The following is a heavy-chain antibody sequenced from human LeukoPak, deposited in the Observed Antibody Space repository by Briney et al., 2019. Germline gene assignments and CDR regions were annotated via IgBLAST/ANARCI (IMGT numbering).Heavy chain of an antibody. V-gene: IGHV3-30*02. Sequence: PGGSLRLSCAASGFTFSSYGMHWVRQAPGKGLEWVAFIRYDGSNKYYADSVKGRFTISRDNSKNTVYLQMNSVRAEDTAVYYCARERVNSGGNYFDYWGQGTLVAVSS. CDR2: IRYDGSNK. CDR3: ARERVNSGGNYFDY. D-gene: IGHD3-16*01. CDR1: GFTFSSYG. J-gene: IGHJ4*02.